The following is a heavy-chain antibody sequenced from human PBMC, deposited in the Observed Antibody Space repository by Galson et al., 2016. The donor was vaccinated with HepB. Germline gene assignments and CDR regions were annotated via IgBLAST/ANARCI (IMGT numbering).Heavy chain of an antibody. CDR2: INDSGST. CDR1: GGSFSGYS. V-gene: IGHV4-34*01. D-gene: IGHD3-3*01. CDR3: ARVWSGVYFYYMDI. J-gene: IGHJ6*03. Sequence: TLSLTCAVSGGSFSGYSWAWIRQPPGKGLEWIGEINDSGSTKYNSSLESRVSIALDTSEIQFSLKVTSVSAADTAVYFCARVWSGVYFYYMDIWGKGTTVTVSS.